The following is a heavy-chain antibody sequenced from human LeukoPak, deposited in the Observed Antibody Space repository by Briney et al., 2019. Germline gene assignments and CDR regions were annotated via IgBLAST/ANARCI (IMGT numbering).Heavy chain of an antibody. J-gene: IGHJ4*02. V-gene: IGHV4-34*01. Sequence: PETLSLTCAVYGGSFSGYYWSWIRQPPGKGLEWIGEINHSGSTNYNPSLKSRVTISVDTSKNQFSLKLSSVTAADTAVYYCARSPRGYSTRGGDYWGQGTLVTVSS. CDR1: GGSFSGYY. CDR3: ARSPRGYSTRGGDY. CDR2: INHSGST. D-gene: IGHD5-18*01.